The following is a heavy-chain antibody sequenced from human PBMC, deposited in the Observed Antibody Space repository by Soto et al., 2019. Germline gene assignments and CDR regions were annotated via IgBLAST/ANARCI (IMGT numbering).Heavy chain of an antibody. V-gene: IGHV3-33*01. CDR3: ARAWYDILNGYYQGPDYYVMDV. Sequence: QVQLVESGGGVVQPGRSLRLSCAASGFTFSSYGMHWVRQAPGKGLEWVAGIWYDGSNKYYADSVKGRFTISRDNSKNLLYLLMNSLRAEDRDVYYCARAWYDILNGYYQGPDYYVMDVWGQGTTVTVSS. D-gene: IGHD3-9*01. CDR2: IWYDGSNK. J-gene: IGHJ6*02. CDR1: GFTFSSYG.